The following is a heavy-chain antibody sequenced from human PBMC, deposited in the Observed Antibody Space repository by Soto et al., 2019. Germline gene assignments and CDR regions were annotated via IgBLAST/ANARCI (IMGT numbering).Heavy chain of an antibody. CDR3: ARQRAGGINGFDP. CDR1: GYSFTSYW. CDR2: IYPGDSDT. V-gene: IGHV5-51*01. D-gene: IGHD3-16*01. J-gene: IGHJ5*02. Sequence: GESLKISCKGSGYSFTSYWIGWVRQMPGKGLEWMGIIYPGDSDTRYSPSFQGQVTISADKSIRTAYPQWSRLTASDTAMYYCARQRAGGINGFDPWGQGTLVTVSS.